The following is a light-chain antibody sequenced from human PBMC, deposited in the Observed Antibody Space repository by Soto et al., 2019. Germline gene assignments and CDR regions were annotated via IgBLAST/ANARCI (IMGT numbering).Light chain of an antibody. V-gene: IGKV4-1*01. CDR2: WAS. CDR3: QQYYSTPLT. Sequence: DIVMTQSPDSLAVSLDERATINCKSSQSVLYSSNNKNYLAWYQQKPGQPPKLLIYWASTRESRVPDRFSGSGSGTDFTLTISSLQAEDVAVYYCQQYYSTPLTFGGGTKVEIK. J-gene: IGKJ4*01. CDR1: QSVLYSSNNKNY.